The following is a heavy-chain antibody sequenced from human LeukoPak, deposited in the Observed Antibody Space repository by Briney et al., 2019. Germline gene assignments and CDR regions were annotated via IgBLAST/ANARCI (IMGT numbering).Heavy chain of an antibody. CDR1: GFTFSSYS. CDR2: ISSSSTI. D-gene: IGHD2-15*01. CDR3: ARPNCSGGSCYDY. V-gene: IGHV3-48*01. J-gene: IGHJ4*02. Sequence: GGSLRLSCAASGFTFSSYSMNWVRQAPGKGLEWVSYISSSSTIYYADSVKGRFTISRDNAKNSLYLQMNSLRAEDTAVYYCARPNCSGGSCYDYWGQGTLVTVSS.